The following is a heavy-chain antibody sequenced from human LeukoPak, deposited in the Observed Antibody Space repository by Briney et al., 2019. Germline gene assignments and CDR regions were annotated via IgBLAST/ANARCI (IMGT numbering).Heavy chain of an antibody. Sequence: GGCLRLSCAASGFAFSAYDMTWLRQAPGKGPECVSTVRVSGYRKYYADSVKGRFTISRDNAKKTIFLQLDSLRGDDTAHDYCAKGGASLTDAPHGDVVTTTHDGFDIWGQGATVTVSS. CDR1: GFAFSAYD. V-gene: IGHV3-23*01. CDR2: VRVSGYRK. CDR3: AKGGASLTDAPHGDVVTTTHDGFDI. J-gene: IGHJ3*02. D-gene: IGHD2-21*02.